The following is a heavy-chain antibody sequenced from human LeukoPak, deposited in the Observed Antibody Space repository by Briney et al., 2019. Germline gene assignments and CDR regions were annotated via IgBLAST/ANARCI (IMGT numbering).Heavy chain of an antibody. J-gene: IGHJ4*02. V-gene: IGHV3-23*01. D-gene: IGHD2-2*01. CDR2: ISGSGGST. CDR3: AKDPLGYCSSTSCYSDDY. CDR1: GFTFDDYA. Sequence: GRSLRLSCAASGFTFDDYAMSWVRQAPGKGLEWVSAISGSGGSTYYADSVKGRFTISRDNSKNTLYLQMNSLRAEDTAVYYCAKDPLGYCSSTSCYSDDYWGQGTLVTVSS.